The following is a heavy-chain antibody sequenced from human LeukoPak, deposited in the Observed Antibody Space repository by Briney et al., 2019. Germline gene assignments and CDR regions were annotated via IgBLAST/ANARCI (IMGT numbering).Heavy chain of an antibody. CDR2: ISYDGRNK. V-gene: IGHV3-30*18. CDR3: AKSIRDGMDV. D-gene: IGHD3-10*01. CDR1: GFTFSRYG. J-gene: IGHJ6*02. Sequence: GRSLTLSCAASGFTFSRYGMHWVRQAPGKGLEWVAVISYDGRNKYYAESLKGRFAISRENSKNTLYLQMDSLRTEDTAVYYCAKSIRDGMDVWGQGTTVTVSS.